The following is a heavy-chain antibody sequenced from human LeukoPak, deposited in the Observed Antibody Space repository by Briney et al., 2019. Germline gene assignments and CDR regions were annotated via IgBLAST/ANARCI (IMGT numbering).Heavy chain of an antibody. J-gene: IGHJ4*02. Sequence: GGSLRLSCVASGFPFPTYAMMWVRQAPGKGLEWVSSVRVSDGARFYADSVKGRFTTSRDNPKNTLYLQMDSLRPDDSAIYYCAKEGPTAMYYFDNWGQGTLVTVSS. CDR2: VRVSDGAR. D-gene: IGHD5-18*01. CDR1: GFPFPTYA. CDR3: AKEGPTAMYYFDN. V-gene: IGHV3-23*01.